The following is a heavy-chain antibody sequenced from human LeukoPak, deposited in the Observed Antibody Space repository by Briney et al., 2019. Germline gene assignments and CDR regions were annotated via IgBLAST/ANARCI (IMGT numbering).Heavy chain of an antibody. V-gene: IGHV4-59*01. CDR3: ARARGPYDFWSGHGYFDL. Sequence: PSGTLSLTCTVSGGSISSYYWSWIRQPPGKGLEWIGYIYYSGSTNYNPSLKSRVTISVDTSKNQFSLKLSSVTAADTAVYYCARARGPYDFWSGHGYFDLWGRGTLVTVSS. J-gene: IGHJ2*01. CDR1: GGSISSYY. D-gene: IGHD3-3*01. CDR2: IYYSGST.